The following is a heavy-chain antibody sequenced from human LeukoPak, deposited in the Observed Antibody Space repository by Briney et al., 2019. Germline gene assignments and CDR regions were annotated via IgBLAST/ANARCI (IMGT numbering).Heavy chain of an antibody. CDR3: ARGLLDGYTHPVAFDI. V-gene: IGHV4-59*01. Sequence: ASETLSLTCTVSGGSISSYYWSWMRQPPGKGLEWIGYIYYSGSTNYNPSLKSRVTISVDTSKNQFSLKLSSVTAADTAVYYCARGLLDGYTHPVAFDIWGQGTMVTVSS. J-gene: IGHJ3*02. CDR1: GGSISSYY. CDR2: IYYSGST. D-gene: IGHD5-24*01.